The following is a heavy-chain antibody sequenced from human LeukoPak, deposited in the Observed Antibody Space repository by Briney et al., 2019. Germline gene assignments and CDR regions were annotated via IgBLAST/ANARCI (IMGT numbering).Heavy chain of an antibody. V-gene: IGHV1-69*04. J-gene: IGHJ3*02. D-gene: IGHD3-16*01. Sequence: ASVKVSCKASGGTFSSYAFHWVRQAPGQGLEWVGRIIPLLGVTNHAQKLQGRVTVTADPATNTAYMELSSLIPDDTAVYYCARARTLITFGGVRHAFDIWGQGTLVTVSS. CDR2: IIPLLGVT. CDR3: ARARTLITFGGVRHAFDI. CDR1: GGTFSSYA.